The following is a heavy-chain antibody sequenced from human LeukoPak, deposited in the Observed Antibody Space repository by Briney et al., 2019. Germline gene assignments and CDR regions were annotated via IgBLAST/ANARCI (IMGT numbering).Heavy chain of an antibody. V-gene: IGHV4-34*01. J-gene: IGHJ4*02. D-gene: IGHD3-22*01. CDR3: ARHASDSSGYPYYFDY. CDR2: INHSGST. Sequence: PSETLSLTCAVYGGSFSGYYWSWIRQPPGKGLEWIGEINHSGSTNYNPSLKSRVTISVDTSKNQFSLKLSSVTAADTAVYYCARHASDSSGYPYYFDYWGQGTLVTVSS. CDR1: GGSFSGYY.